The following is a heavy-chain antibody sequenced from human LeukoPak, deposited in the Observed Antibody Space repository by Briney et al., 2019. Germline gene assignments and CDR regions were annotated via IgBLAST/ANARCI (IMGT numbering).Heavy chain of an antibody. V-gene: IGHV3-48*04. CDR1: GFTFSSYS. Sequence: GGSLRLSCAASGFTFSSYSMNWVRQAPGKGLEWVSYISSSGSTIYYADSVKGRFTISRDNAKNSLYLQMNSLRAEDTAVYYCARDYSGSYWDDAFDIWGQGTMVTVSS. D-gene: IGHD1-26*01. CDR2: ISSSGSTI. J-gene: IGHJ3*02. CDR3: ARDYSGSYWDDAFDI.